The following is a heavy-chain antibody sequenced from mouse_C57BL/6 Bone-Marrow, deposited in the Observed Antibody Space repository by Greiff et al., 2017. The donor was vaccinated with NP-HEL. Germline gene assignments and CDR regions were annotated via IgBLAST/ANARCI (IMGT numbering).Heavy chain of an antibody. D-gene: IGHD2-1*01. V-gene: IGHV1-26*01. CDR1: GYTFTDYY. J-gene: IGHJ2*01. Sequence: VQLEQSGPELVKPGASVKISCKASGYTFTDYYMNWVKQSHGKSLEWIGDINPNNGGTSYNQKFKGKATLTVDKSSSTAYMELRSLTSEDSAVYYCARCNFSPYFDYWGQGTTLTVSS. CDR3: ARCNFSPYFDY. CDR2: INPNNGGT.